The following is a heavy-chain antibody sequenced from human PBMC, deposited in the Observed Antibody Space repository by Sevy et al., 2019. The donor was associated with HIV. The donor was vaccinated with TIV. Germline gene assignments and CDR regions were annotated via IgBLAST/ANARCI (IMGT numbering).Heavy chain of an antibody. Sequence: GGSLRLSCAASGFTFSSYGMHWVRQAPGKGLEWAAVIWYDGSNKYYADSVKGRFTISRDNSKNTLYLQMNSLRAEDTAVYYCASDVFSSSSDAFDIWGQGTMVTVSS. CDR1: GFTFSSYG. D-gene: IGHD6-6*01. CDR3: ASDVFSSSSDAFDI. J-gene: IGHJ3*02. V-gene: IGHV3-33*08. CDR2: IWYDGSNK.